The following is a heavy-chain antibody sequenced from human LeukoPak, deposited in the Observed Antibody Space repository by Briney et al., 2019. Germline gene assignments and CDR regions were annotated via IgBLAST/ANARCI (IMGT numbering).Heavy chain of an antibody. Sequence: GGSLRLSCSASGFSFSDYDMNWARQAPGKGLEWVSAISGRSSHIYYGESVKGRFTISRDNAKNSLYLQMDSLGVEDTAGYYCGRAFPPLRTSSAGDLWGQGTLVIVSS. CDR3: GRAFPPLRTSSAGDL. CDR1: GFSFSDYD. V-gene: IGHV3-21*01. J-gene: IGHJ1*01. CDR2: ISGRSSHI. D-gene: IGHD3-16*01.